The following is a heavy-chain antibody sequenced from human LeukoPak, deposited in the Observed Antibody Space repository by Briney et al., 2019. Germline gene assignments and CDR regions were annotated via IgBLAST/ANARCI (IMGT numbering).Heavy chain of an antibody. J-gene: IGHJ4*02. CDR1: GFTFSSYG. CDR3: AKDLAGASAYCGGDCYSEIY. D-gene: IGHD2-21*02. CDR2: IRYDGSNK. V-gene: IGHV3-30*02. Sequence: GSLRLFCAASGFTFSSYGMHWVRQAPGKGLELGAFIRYDGSNKYYADSVKGRFTISRDNSKNTLYLQMNSLRAEDTAVYYCAKDLAGASAYCGGDCYSEIYWGQGTLVTVSS.